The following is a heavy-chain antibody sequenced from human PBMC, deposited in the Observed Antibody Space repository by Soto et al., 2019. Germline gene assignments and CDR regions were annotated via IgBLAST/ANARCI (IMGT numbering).Heavy chain of an antibody. CDR1: GFTLSMSA. J-gene: IGHJ3*01. V-gene: IGHV3-23*01. D-gene: IGHD3-16*02. Sequence: GSLRLSCASSGFTLSMSAVNWVRQAPGKGLEWVSYISDSGDRTYYADSVKGRFTISRDRSKNTVSLQMDSPRAEDTAVYYCAKDRGIIVKAGDAFDVWGQGTKVTVSS. CDR2: ISDSGDRT. CDR3: AKDRGIIVKAGDAFDV.